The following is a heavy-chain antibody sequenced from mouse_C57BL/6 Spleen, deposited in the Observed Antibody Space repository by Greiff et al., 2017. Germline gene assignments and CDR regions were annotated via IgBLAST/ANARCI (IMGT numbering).Heavy chain of an antibody. CDR3: ARSPSYLRDAMDY. CDR2: IYPGSGST. Sequence: QVQLQQPGAELVKPGASVKMSCKASGYTFTSYWITWVKQRPGQGLEWIGDIYPGSGSTNYNEKFKSKATLTVDTSSSTAYMQLSSLTSEDSAVYYCARSPSYLRDAMDYWGQGTSVTVSS. V-gene: IGHV1-55*01. D-gene: IGHD5-1*01. CDR1: GYTFTSYW. J-gene: IGHJ4*01.